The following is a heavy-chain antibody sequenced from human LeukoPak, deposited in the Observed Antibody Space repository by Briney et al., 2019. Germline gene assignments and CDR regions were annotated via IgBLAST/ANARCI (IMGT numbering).Heavy chain of an antibody. CDR1: GGTFSSYA. CDR2: IIPIFGTA. V-gene: IGHV1-69*06. Sequence: SVKVSCKASGGTFSSYAISWVRQAPGQGLEWMGGIIPIFGTASYAQKFQGRVTITADKSTSTAYMELSSLRSEDTAVYYCARSAYYYDSSGQRPWYFDLWGRGTLVTVSS. D-gene: IGHD3-22*01. CDR3: ARSAYYYDSSGQRPWYFDL. J-gene: IGHJ2*01.